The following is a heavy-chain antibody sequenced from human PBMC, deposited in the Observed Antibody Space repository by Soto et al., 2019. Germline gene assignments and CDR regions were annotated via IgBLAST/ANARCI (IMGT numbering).Heavy chain of an antibody. V-gene: IGHV4-34*01. CDR1: GGSFSGYY. Sequence: QVQLQQWGAGLLKPSETLSLTCAVYGGSFSGYYWSWIRQPPGKGLEWIGEINHSGSTNYNPSLKSRGTISVDTSKNQFSPKLSSVAAADTAVYYCARGENGWGVLDYWGQGTLVAVSS. D-gene: IGHD6-19*01. CDR3: ARGENGWGVLDY. J-gene: IGHJ4*02. CDR2: INHSGST.